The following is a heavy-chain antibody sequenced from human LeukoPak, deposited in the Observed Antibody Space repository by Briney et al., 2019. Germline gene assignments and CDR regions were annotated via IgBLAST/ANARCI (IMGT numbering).Heavy chain of an antibody. CDR3: ARDLPPYSVYSVYAFDI. D-gene: IGHD5/OR15-5a*01. CDR2: ISSSSNYI. V-gene: IGHV3-21*01. CDR1: GFTFSSYS. Sequence: GGSLRLSCAASGFTFSSYSMNWVRQAPEKGREWVSSISSSSNYIYYADSVKGRFTISRDNAKNSLYLQMNSLRAEDTAVYYCARDLPPYSVYSVYAFDIWGQGTMVTVSS. J-gene: IGHJ3*02.